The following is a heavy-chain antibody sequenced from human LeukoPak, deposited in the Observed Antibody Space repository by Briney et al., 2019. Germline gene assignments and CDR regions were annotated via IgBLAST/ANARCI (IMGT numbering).Heavy chain of an antibody. J-gene: IGHJ4*02. V-gene: IGHV3-49*03. D-gene: IGHD2-2*02. CDR3: TRDRGDCSSTSCYNFDY. CDR2: IRSKAYGGTT. CDR1: GFTFGDYA. Sequence: GGSLRLSCTASGFTFGDYAMSWFRQAPGKGLEWVGFIRSKAYGGTTEYAASVKGRFTISRDDSKSIAYLQMNSLKTEDTAVYYCTRDRGDCSSTSCYNFDYWGQGTLVTVSS.